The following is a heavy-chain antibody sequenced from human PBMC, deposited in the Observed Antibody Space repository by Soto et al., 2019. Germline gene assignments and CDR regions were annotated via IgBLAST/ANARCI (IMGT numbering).Heavy chain of an antibody. J-gene: IGHJ4*02. CDR3: ATITIFGVFPNYFDY. CDR2: FYDSEST. D-gene: IGHD3-3*01. V-gene: IGHV4-39*01. Sequence: SEPLSLTCTVSGVSISSSSYFWGWIRQPPGKGLEWIGSFYDSESTYYNPSLKSRVTISVDTSKNQFSLKLSSVTAADTAMYYCATITIFGVFPNYFDYWGQGTLVTVSS. CDR1: GVSISSSSYF.